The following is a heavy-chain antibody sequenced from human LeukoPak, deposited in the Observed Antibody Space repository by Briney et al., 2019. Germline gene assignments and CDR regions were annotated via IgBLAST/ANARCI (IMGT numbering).Heavy chain of an antibody. Sequence: ASVKVSCKASGYTFPSYFMHWVRQAPGQGLEWMGINNPSGGSTSYAQKFQGRVTMTRDTSTSTVYMELSSLRSEDTAVYYCARVGIGDFWSGSHFDYWGQGTLVTVSS. V-gene: IGHV1-46*01. J-gene: IGHJ4*02. CDR3: ARVGIGDFWSGSHFDY. CDR1: GYTFPSYF. CDR2: NNPSGGST. D-gene: IGHD3-3*01.